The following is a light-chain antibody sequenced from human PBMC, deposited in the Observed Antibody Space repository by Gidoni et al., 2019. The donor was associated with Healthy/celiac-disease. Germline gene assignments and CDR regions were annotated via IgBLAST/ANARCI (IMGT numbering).Light chain of an antibody. CDR3: QQYNTSPPLT. J-gene: IGKJ5*01. Sequence: EIVMTQSPATLSVSPGERATLSCRASQSVSSNLAWYQQKPGQAPRLLIYGASTRATGIPARFSGSGSGTEFTLTISSLQSEDFAVYYCQQYNTSPPLTFGQGTRLEIK. V-gene: IGKV3-15*01. CDR1: QSVSSN. CDR2: GAS.